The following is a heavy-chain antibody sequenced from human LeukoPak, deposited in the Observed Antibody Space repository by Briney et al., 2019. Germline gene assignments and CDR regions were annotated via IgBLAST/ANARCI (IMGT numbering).Heavy chain of an antibody. CDR1: GYTFIESY. J-gene: IGHJ6*04. V-gene: IGHV1-2*02. Sequence: ASVKVSCKASGYTFIESYIHWVRQAPGPGLEWLGWINPNSGERKYAQKFQGRLTLTRDTSINTAYMELSSLRSDDTAVYYCASLPAVVDVDVWGKGTTVTVSS. CDR3: ASLPAVVDVDV. CDR2: INPNSGER. D-gene: IGHD2-2*01.